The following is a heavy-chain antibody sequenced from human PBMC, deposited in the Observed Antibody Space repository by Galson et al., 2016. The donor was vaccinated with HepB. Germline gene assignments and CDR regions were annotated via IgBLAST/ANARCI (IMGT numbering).Heavy chain of an antibody. Sequence: SLRLSCAASGFTFSNYAMSWVRQAPGKGLEWVSTIRGDATYTVFADSVKGRFTLSPDLSKNTLDLQMTSLRAEDTAVYYCARGLPAGPIAVAAYDYWGQGTLVTVSS. J-gene: IGHJ4*02. CDR1: GFTFSNYA. CDR2: IRGDATYT. CDR3: ARGLPAGPIAVAAYDY. V-gene: IGHV3-23*01. D-gene: IGHD6-19*01.